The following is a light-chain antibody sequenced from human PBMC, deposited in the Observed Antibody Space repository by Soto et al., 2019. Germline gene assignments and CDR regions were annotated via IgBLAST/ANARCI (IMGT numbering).Light chain of an antibody. CDR3: QSYDSSLSGYVV. CDR2: GNT. CDR1: SSNIGAGYD. J-gene: IGLJ2*01. Sequence: QSVLTQPPSVSGAPGQRVTISCTGSSSNIGAGYDVHGYQQLPGTAPKLLIYGNTNRPSGVPDRFSGSKSATSASLAITGLESENEADYYCQSYDSSLSGYVVFGGGTKLTVL. V-gene: IGLV1-40*01.